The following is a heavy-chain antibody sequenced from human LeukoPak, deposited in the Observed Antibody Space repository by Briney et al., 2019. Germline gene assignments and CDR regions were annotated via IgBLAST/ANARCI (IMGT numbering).Heavy chain of an antibody. CDR2: INSDGSRT. D-gene: IGHD1-26*01. Sequence: GGSLRLSCAASGFTFSSYWMHWVRQAPGKGLVWVSRINSDGSRTTYADSVKGRFTISRDNAKNTLYLQMYSLRAEDTAVYYCVVWELGWGQGTLVTVSS. J-gene: IGHJ4*02. CDR1: GFTFSSYW. CDR3: VVWELG. V-gene: IGHV3-74*01.